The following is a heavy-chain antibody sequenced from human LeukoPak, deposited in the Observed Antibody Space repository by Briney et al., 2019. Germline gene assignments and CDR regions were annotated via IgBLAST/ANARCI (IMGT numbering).Heavy chain of an antibody. J-gene: IGHJ3*02. V-gene: IGHV1-8*01. D-gene: IGHD3-10*01. CDR2: MNPHSGNT. CDR1: GYTFTNYY. Sequence: ASVKVSCKASGYTFTNYYINWVRQAPGQGLEWMGWMNPHSGNTAYAQKFQDRVTMTRNTSISTAYMELSSLRSEDTAVYYCALSDEGAFDIWGQGTMVTVSS. CDR3: ALSDEGAFDI.